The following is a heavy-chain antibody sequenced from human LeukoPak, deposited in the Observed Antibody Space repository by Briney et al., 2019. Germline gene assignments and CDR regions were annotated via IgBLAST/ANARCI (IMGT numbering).Heavy chain of an antibody. Sequence: GGSLRLSCAASGFTFSSYWMSWVRQAPGKGLEWVANINQDGSEKYYVDSVKGRFTISRDNAKNSLYLQMNSLRAEDTAVYYCASRIAARPIDYWGQGTLVTVSS. V-gene: IGHV3-7*01. J-gene: IGHJ4*02. CDR3: ASRIAARPIDY. D-gene: IGHD6-6*01. CDR1: GFTFSSYW. CDR2: INQDGSEK.